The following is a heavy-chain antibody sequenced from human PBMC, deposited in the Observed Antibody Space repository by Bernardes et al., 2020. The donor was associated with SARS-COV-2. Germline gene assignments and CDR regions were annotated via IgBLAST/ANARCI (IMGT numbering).Heavy chain of an antibody. CDR1: GFAFDDYA. J-gene: IGHJ4*02. V-gene: IGHV3-9*01. CDR2: ISWNSGNI. CDR3: VKDGAFDY. Sequence: GGSLRLSCAASGFAFDDYAMHWVRQAPGKGLEWVAGISWNSGNIDYADSVKGRFSISRDNAKNSLYLQMNSLRAEDTALYYCVKDGAFDYSGQGTLVIVS.